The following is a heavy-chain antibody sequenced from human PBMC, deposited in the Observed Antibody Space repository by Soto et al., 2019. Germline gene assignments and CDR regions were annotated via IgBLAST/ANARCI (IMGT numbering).Heavy chain of an antibody. V-gene: IGHV3-30-3*01. CDR2: ISYDGSNK. Sequence: QVQLVESGGGVVQPGRSLRLSCAASGFTFSSYAMHWVRQAPGKGLEWVAVISYDGSNKYYADSVKGRFTISRDNSKNTLYLQMNSLRAEDTAVYYCARGRRARVSFDYWGQGTLVTVSA. CDR1: GFTFSSYA. J-gene: IGHJ4*02. CDR3: ARGRRARVSFDY. D-gene: IGHD2-21*01.